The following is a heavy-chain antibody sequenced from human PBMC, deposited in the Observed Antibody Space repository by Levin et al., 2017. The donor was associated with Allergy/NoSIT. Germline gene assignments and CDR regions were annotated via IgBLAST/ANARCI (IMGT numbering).Heavy chain of an antibody. V-gene: IGHV3-49*03. Sequence: GGSLRLSCTASGFTFGDYAMSWFRQAPGKGLEWVGFIRSKAYGGTTEYAASVKGRFTISRDDSKSIAYLQMNSLKTEDTAVYYCTRGGGPLGYCSSTSCYGDFDYWGQGTLVTVSS. CDR3: TRGGGPLGYCSSTSCYGDFDY. CDR2: IRSKAYGGTT. CDR1: GFTFGDYA. D-gene: IGHD2-2*01. J-gene: IGHJ4*02.